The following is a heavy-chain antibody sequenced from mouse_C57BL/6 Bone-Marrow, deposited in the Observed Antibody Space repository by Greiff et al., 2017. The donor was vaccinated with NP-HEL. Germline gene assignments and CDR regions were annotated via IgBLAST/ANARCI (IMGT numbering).Heavy chain of an antibody. J-gene: IGHJ3*01. CDR2: IDPSDSYT. CDR3: ARRTGVPTGFAY. D-gene: IGHD5-1*01. CDR1: GYTFTSYW. Sequence: QVQLQQPGAELVKPGASVKMSCKASGYTFTSYWMQWVKQRPGQGLEWIGEIDPSDSYTNYNPKFKGKAKLTVDTSSRTAYMQLSSLTSEDSAVYYCARRTGVPTGFAYWGQGTLVTVSA. V-gene: IGHV1-50*01.